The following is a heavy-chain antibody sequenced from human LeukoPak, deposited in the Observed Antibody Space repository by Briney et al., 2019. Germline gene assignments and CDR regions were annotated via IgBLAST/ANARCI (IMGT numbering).Heavy chain of an antibody. CDR2: IYYSGST. V-gene: IGHV4-59*08. Sequence: SETLSLTCTVSGGSISSYYWSWIRQPPGKGLEWIGYIYYSGSTNYNPSLKSRVTISVDTSKNQFSLKLSSVTAADTAVYYCARHLEGGYSYGLRGNDAFDIWGQGTMVTVSS. D-gene: IGHD5-18*01. CDR1: GGSISSYY. CDR3: ARHLEGGYSYGLRGNDAFDI. J-gene: IGHJ3*02.